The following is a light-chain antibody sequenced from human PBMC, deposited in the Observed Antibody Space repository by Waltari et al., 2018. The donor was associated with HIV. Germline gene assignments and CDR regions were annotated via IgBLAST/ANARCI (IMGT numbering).Light chain of an antibody. J-gene: IGLJ1*01. CDR2: DGI. V-gene: IGLV2-23*01. CDR3: CSYAGSGTYV. Sequence: QSALTQPASVSGSPGQSITISCTRTSSHVGGYHPVSWYQQHPGKAPKLMIHDGIKRPSGVSNRFSGSKAGNTASLTISGLQAEDEADYYCCSYAGSGTYVFGTGTKVTVL. CDR1: SSHVGGYHP.